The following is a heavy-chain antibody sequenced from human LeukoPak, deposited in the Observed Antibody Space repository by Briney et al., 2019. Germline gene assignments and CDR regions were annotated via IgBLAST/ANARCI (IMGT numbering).Heavy chain of an antibody. J-gene: IGHJ6*03. CDR2: IYTSGST. CDR1: GGSISSYY. V-gene: IGHV4-4*09. Sequence: SETLSLTCTVSGGSISSYYWSWIRQPPGKGLEWIGYIYTSGSTNYNPSLKSRVTISVDTSKNQFSLKLSSVTAADTAVYYCARTQIVAVTRGYYYYYMDVWDKGTTVTVSS. D-gene: IGHD2-21*02. CDR3: ARTQIVAVTRGYYYYYMDV.